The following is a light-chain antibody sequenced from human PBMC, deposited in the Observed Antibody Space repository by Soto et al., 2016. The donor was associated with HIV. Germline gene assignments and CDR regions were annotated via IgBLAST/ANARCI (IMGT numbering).Light chain of an antibody. Sequence: DIQMTQSPSTLSASVGDRVTITCRASQDITTWLAWYQQKPGKPPNLLIYKASNLQNGVPSRFSGSGSGTEFTLSINSLLPDDFATYYCQQFGNKPYTFGQGTKLEIK. CDR3: QQFGNKPYT. V-gene: IGKV1-5*03. J-gene: IGKJ2*01. CDR1: QDITTW. CDR2: KAS.